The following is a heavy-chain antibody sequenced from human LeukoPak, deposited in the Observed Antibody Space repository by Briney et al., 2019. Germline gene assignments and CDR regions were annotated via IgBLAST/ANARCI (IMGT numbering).Heavy chain of an antibody. J-gene: IGHJ5*02. V-gene: IGHV4-59*11. CDR1: ADSFSSHY. Sequence: SETLSLTCAVSADSFSSHYWTWIRQAPGKGLEWIGYISYIGSTNYNPSLKSRVTISIDTSKNQFSLKLSSVTAADTAVYYCARDRGYYDSSGLNWFDPWGQGTLVTVSS. D-gene: IGHD3-22*01. CDR2: ISYIGST. CDR3: ARDRGYYDSSGLNWFDP.